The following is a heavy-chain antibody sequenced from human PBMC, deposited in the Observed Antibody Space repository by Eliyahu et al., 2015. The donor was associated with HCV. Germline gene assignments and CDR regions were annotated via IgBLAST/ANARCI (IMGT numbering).Heavy chain of an antibody. V-gene: IGHV3-33*01. Sequence: QVQLVESGGGVVQPGRSLXLSCAASGFTXXSXGMHWVRQAPGKGLEGVAVIWYDGSNKYYADSVKGRFTISRDNSKNTLYLQMNSLRAEDTAVYYCARDGDYDILTGYFDYWGQGTLVTVSS. CDR1: GFTXXSXG. CDR2: IWYDGSNK. J-gene: IGHJ4*02. D-gene: IGHD3-9*01. CDR3: ARDGDYDILTGYFDY.